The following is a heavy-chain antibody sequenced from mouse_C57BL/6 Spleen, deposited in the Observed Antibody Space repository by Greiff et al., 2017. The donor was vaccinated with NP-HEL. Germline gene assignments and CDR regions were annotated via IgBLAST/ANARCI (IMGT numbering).Heavy chain of an antibody. J-gene: IGHJ4*01. CDR1: GYTFTSYD. Sequence: QVQLKESGPELVKPGASVKLSCKASGYTFTSYDINWVKQRPGQGLEWIGWIYSRDGSTKYNEKFKGKATLTVDTSSSTAYMELHSLTSEDSAVYFCARPYSNPMDYWGQGTSVTVSS. CDR3: ARPYSNPMDY. CDR2: IYSRDGST. V-gene: IGHV1-85*01. D-gene: IGHD2-5*01.